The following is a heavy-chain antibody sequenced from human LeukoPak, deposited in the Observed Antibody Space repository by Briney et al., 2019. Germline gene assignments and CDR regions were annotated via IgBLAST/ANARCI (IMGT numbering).Heavy chain of an antibody. V-gene: IGHV3-20*04. CDR2: INSNGGRT. CDR3: VRGTMIVGP. CDR1: GFTFDDFV. D-gene: IGHD3-22*01. Sequence: RTGGSLRLSCAASGFTFDDFVMTWVRQAPGKGLEWVSSINSNGGRTTYGDSVKGRFTISRDDANDSLYLLMHSLRAEDTAFYYCVRGTMIVGPWGQGTLVTVSS. J-gene: IGHJ5*02.